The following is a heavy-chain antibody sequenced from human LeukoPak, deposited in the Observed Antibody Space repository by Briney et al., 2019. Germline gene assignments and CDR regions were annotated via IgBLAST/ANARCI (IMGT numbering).Heavy chain of an antibody. CDR2: VFYAGSS. D-gene: IGHD5-18*01. CDR3: ARSPRLGRYGYGPWELPVSYFDY. CDR1: SGSIKNSNYY. V-gene: IGHV4-39*07. J-gene: IGHJ4*02. Sequence: SETLSLTCTVSSGSIKNSNYYWGWIRQPPGQGLEWIGSVFYAGSSDYNPSLKRRVTISVDTSRNQFSLKLSSVTAADTAVYYCARSPRLGRYGYGPWELPVSYFDYWGQGTLVTVSS.